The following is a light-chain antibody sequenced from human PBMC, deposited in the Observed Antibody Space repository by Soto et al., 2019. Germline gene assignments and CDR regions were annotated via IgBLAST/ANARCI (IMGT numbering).Light chain of an antibody. V-gene: IGKV3-20*01. J-gene: IGKJ1*01. CDR3: QQYGSSPPTCT. Sequence: EIVLTQSPGPLSLSPGERATLACRASQSVSSSYLAWYQQKPGQAPRLLIYGASSRATGIPDRFSGSGSGPDCTLTISRLEPEDFAVYYCQQYGSSPPTCTFGQGTKVEIK. CDR1: QSVSSSY. CDR2: GAS.